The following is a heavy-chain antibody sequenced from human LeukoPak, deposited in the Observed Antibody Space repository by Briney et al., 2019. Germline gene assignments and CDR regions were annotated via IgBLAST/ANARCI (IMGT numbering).Heavy chain of an antibody. CDR2: ISYDGSNK. J-gene: IGHJ4*02. D-gene: IGHD6-6*01. Sequence: GGSLRLSCAASGFTFSSYSMNWVRQAPDKGLEWVAVISYDGSNKYYADSVKGRFTISRDNSKNTLSLQMNSLRAEDTAVYFCARDSAPPGVYSSGPDDYCGQGTVVTVSS. CDR1: GFTFSSYS. V-gene: IGHV3-30*03. CDR3: ARDSAPPGVYSSGPDDY.